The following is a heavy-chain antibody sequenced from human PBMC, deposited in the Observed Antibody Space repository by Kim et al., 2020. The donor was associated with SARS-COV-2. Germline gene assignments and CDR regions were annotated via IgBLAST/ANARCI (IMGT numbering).Heavy chain of an antibody. CDR2: ISAYNGNT. V-gene: IGHV1-18*04. D-gene: IGHD3-10*01. Sequence: ASVKVSCKASGYTFTSYGISWVRQAPGQGLEWMGWISAYNGNTNYAQKLQGRVTMTTDTSTSTAYMELRSLRSDDTAVYYCARTVGITMVRGVFYYYGMDVWGQGTTVTVSS. CDR3: ARTVGITMVRGVFYYYGMDV. CDR1: GYTFTSYG. J-gene: IGHJ6*02.